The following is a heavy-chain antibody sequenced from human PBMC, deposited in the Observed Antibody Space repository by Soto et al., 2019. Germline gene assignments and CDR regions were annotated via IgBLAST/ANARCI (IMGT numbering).Heavy chain of an antibody. CDR1: GGSFSGYY. J-gene: IGHJ4*02. D-gene: IGHD3-10*01. CDR3: ARGGGVRGVNY. CDR2: INHSGST. Sequence: QVQLQQWGAGLLKPSETLSLTCAVYGGSFSGYYWSWIRQPPGKGLEWIGEINHSGSTNYNPSLKSRVTISVDTSKNQFSLKLSSGTAADTAVYYCARGGGVRGVNYWGQGTLVTVSS. V-gene: IGHV4-34*01.